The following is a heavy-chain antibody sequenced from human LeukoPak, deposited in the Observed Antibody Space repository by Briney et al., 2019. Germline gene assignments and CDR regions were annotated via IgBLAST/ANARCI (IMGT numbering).Heavy chain of an antibody. J-gene: IGHJ4*02. CDR2: IYHRGNT. CDR3: ARDRIGLHYFDY. V-gene: IGHV4-4*02. CDR1: GGSISSSNW. Sequence: SETLSLTCAVSGGSISSSNWWNWVRQTPGKGLEWIGEIYHRGNTHYNPSLKSRVTMSVDTSTNQFSLRVNSVTAADTAVYYCARDRIGLHYFDYWGQGTLVTVSS.